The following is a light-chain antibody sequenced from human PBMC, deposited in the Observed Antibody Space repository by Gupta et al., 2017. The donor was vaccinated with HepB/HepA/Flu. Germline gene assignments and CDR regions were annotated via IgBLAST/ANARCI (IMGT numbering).Light chain of an antibody. J-gene: IGLJ1*01. Sequence: QSFLTQPPSASGTPGQRVTISCSGDNSNVGSNTVDWYQQLPGTAPKLVIYSNNRRASGVPDRVSGSKSGTSVSLAISGLQSEDEADYYCAAWDDRLNGYVFGSGTKVTVL. CDR1: NSNVGSNT. CDR2: SNN. CDR3: AAWDDRLNGYV. V-gene: IGLV1-44*01.